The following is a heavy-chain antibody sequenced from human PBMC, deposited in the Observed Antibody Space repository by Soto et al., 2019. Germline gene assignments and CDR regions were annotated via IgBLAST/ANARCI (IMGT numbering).Heavy chain of an antibody. CDR1: GFTFSDHY. J-gene: IGHJ4*02. Sequence: ESGGGLVKPGGSLRLSCAASGFTFSDHYMTWIRQAPGKGLEWVSKISGSGTTIYYADSVKGRFTVSRDNAKNSVYLQMDSLRAEDTAVYYCASDPYYYASGYWGQGTLVTVSS. V-gene: IGHV3-11*01. CDR3: ASDPYYYASGY. CDR2: ISGSGTTI. D-gene: IGHD3-10*01.